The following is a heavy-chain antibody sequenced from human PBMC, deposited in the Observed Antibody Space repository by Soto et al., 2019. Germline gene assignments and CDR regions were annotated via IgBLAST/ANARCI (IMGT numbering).Heavy chain of an antibody. D-gene: IGHD1-26*01. CDR3: ARDSGRGGADDY. CDR2: IGKSSSPI. J-gene: IGHJ4*02. V-gene: IGHV3-48*02. CDR1: GFTFSSYS. Sequence: EVQLVESGGGLVQPGGSLRLSGAASGFTFSSYSMTWVRQAPGKGLEWVSYIGKSSSPIFYADSVRGRFFISRDNAKNSLYLQMNSLRDVDTAVYYCARDSGRGGADDYWGQGTLVTVSS.